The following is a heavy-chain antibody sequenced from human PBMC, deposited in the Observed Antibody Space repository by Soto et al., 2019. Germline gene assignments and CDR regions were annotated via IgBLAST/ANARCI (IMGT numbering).Heavy chain of an antibody. J-gene: IGHJ4*02. V-gene: IGHV3-23*01. Sequence: EVQLLESGGGLVRPGGSLRLYCAASGFTFSSYAMSWVRQAPGKGLEWVSAMSGSGVRTYYADSVKGRFTISRDNSKNTLYLQMNSLRAEDTAVYYGAKEYEYSSSWERIDYWGQGTLVSVSS. D-gene: IGHD6-13*01. CDR1: GFTFSSYA. CDR2: MSGSGVRT. CDR3: AKEYEYSSSWERIDY.